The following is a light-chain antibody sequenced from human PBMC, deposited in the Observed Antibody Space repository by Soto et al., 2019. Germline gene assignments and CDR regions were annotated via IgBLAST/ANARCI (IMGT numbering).Light chain of an antibody. J-gene: IGLJ1*01. V-gene: IGLV1-44*01. CDR2: SYD. CDR3: AAWDATLDGYV. Sequence: QSVVSQPPSASGTPGQRVTISCSTSSSFLGDNPVNWYQLAPGTAPNLLIYSYDQRPSGVPDRFSGSRSGTSASLAISGLQSEDEADYYCAAWDATLDGYVFGTGTKVTVL. CDR1: SSFLGDNP.